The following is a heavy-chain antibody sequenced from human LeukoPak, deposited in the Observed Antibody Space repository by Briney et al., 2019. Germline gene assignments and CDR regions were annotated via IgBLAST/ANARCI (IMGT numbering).Heavy chain of an antibody. CDR3: AELFRPSSDLCDY. CDR1: SFIFSSYA. CDR2: ISGSGGST. D-gene: IGHD6-19*01. V-gene: IGHV3-23*01. Sequence: GGSLRLSYAASSFIFSSYAMSWVRQAPGKGLEWVSAISGSGGSTYYADSVKGRFTISRDNSKNTLYLQMNSLRAEDTAVYYSAELFRPSSDLCDYWGQGTLVTVSS. J-gene: IGHJ4*02.